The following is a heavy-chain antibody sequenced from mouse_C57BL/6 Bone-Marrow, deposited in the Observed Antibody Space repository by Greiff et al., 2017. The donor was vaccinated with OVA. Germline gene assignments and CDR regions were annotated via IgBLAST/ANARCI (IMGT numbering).Heavy chain of an antibody. V-gene: IGHV5-4*01. Sequence: EVQLVESGGGLVKPGGSLKLSCAASGFTFSSYAMSWVRQTPEKRLEWVATISDGGSYTYYPDNVKGRFTISRDNAKNNLYLQMSHLKSEDTAMYYCARDRGTTVVRPFDYWGQGTTLTVSS. J-gene: IGHJ2*01. D-gene: IGHD1-1*01. CDR2: ISDGGSYT. CDR1: GFTFSSYA. CDR3: ARDRGTTVVRPFDY.